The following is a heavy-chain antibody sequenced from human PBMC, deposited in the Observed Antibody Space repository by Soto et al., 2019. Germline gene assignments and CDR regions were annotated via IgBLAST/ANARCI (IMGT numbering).Heavy chain of an antibody. CDR2: IYWDDDK. Sequence: GSGPTLVNPTQTLTLTCTFSGFSLSTSGVGVGWIRQPPGKALEWLALIYWDDDKRYSPSLKSRLTITKDTSKNQVVLTMTNMDPVDTATYYCAHCPRRGLRYFDSQNNWFDPWGQGTLVTVSS. V-gene: IGHV2-5*02. D-gene: IGHD3-9*01. CDR1: GFSLSTSGVG. J-gene: IGHJ5*02. CDR3: AHCPRRGLRYFDSQNNWFDP.